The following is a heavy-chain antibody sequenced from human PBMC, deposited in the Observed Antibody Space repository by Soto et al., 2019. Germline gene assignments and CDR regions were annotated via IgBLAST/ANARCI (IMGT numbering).Heavy chain of an antibody. V-gene: IGHV2-5*02. D-gene: IGHD4-17*01. J-gene: IGHJ4*02. CDR3: AHRPDYGGNSLFDY. Sequence: QITLKESGPTLVKPTQTLTLTCTFSGFSLSTSGVGVGWTRQPPGKALEWLALIYWDDDKRYSPSLKSRLTITKDTSKNQVVLTMTNMDPVDTATYYCAHRPDYGGNSLFDYWGQGTLVTVSS. CDR2: IYWDDDK. CDR1: GFSLSTSGVG.